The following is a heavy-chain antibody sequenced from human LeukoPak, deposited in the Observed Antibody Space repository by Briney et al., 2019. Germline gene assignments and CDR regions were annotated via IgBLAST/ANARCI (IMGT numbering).Heavy chain of an antibody. J-gene: IGHJ4*02. V-gene: IGHV4-59*01. CDR1: GGSISSYY. CDR3: ARYSSTWYQYYFDY. CDR2: IYYSGST. Sequence: SETLSLTCTVSGGSISSYYWSWIRQPPGKGLEWIGYIYYSGSTNYNPSLKSRVAISVDTSKNQFSLILSSVTAADTAVYYCARYSSTWYQYYFDYWGQGTLVTVSS. D-gene: IGHD6-13*01.